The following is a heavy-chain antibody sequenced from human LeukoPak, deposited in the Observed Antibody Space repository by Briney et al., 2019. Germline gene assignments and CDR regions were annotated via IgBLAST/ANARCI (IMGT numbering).Heavy chain of an antibody. CDR3: ARDRRVSPLYYFDY. CDR1: GFTFSYYG. D-gene: IGHD2-8*01. V-gene: IGHV3-30*12. J-gene: IGHJ4*02. Sequence: GGSLRLSCAASGFTFSYYGMHWVRQAPGKGLEWVAVISYDGSNKYYADSVKGRFTISRDNSKNTLYLQMNSLRAEDTAVYYCARDRRVSPLYYFDYWGQGTLVTVSS. CDR2: ISYDGSNK.